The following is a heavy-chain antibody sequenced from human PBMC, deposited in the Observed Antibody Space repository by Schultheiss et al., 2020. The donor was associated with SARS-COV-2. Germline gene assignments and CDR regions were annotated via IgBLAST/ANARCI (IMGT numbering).Heavy chain of an antibody. CDR3: ARARWLQYYYYYYGMDV. J-gene: IGHJ6*02. V-gene: IGHV3-74*03. Sequence: GGSLRLSCAASGFIFSSYWMHWVRQVSGKGLVWVSRIKSDASSTMYADLAKGRFTISRDNAKNTLYLQMNSLRAEDTAVYYCARARWLQYYYYYYGMDVWGQGTTVTVSS. CDR1: GFIFSSYW. CDR2: IKSDASST. D-gene: IGHD5-24*01.